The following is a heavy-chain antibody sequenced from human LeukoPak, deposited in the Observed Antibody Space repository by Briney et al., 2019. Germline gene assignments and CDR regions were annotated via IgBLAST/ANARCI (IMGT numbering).Heavy chain of an antibody. Sequence: SETLSLTCTVSGGSISSSSYYWGWIRQPPGKGLEWIGSIYYSGSTYYNPSLKSRVTISVDTSKNQFSLKLSSVTAADTAVYYCARHQAYCSSTSCSQPDWFDPWGQGTLFTVSS. CDR3: ARHQAYCSSTSCSQPDWFDP. CDR1: GGSISSSSYY. J-gene: IGHJ5*02. CDR2: IYYSGST. V-gene: IGHV4-39*01. D-gene: IGHD2-2*01.